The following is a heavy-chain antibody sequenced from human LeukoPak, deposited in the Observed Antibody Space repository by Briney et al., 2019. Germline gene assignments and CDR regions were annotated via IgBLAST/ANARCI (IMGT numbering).Heavy chain of an antibody. J-gene: IGHJ6*03. CDR2: IWYDGSNK. D-gene: IGHD3-22*01. Sequence: PGRSLRPSCAASGFTFSSYGMHWVRQAPGKGLEWVAVIWYDGSNKYYADSVKGRFTISRDNSKNTLYLQMNSLRAEDTAVYYCARDSYYYDSSGYYYVNYYMDVWGKGTTVTVSS. V-gene: IGHV3-33*01. CDR1: GFTFSSYG. CDR3: ARDSYYYDSSGYYYVNYYMDV.